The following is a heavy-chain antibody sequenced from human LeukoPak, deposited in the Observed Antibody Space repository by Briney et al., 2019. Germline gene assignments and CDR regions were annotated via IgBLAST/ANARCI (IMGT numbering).Heavy chain of an antibody. D-gene: IGHD3-3*01. CDR2: IGNKVSNYAT. CDR3: AGNYDSWTGLNY. Sequence: TGGSLRLSCAASGFTFSGSAMHWVRQASGKGLEWVGHIGNKVSNYATEYAASLRGRFTISRDDSKDTGYLQVNSLKTEDTAVYYCAGNYDSWTGLNYWGQGTLVTVSS. V-gene: IGHV3-73*01. CDR1: GFTFSGSA. J-gene: IGHJ4*02.